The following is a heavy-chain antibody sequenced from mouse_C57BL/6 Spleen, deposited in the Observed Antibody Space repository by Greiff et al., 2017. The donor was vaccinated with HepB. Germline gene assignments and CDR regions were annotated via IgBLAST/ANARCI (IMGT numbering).Heavy chain of an antibody. Sequence: EVKLEESGGGLVKPGGSLKLSCAASGFTFSDYGMHWVRQAPEKGLEWVAYISSGSSTIYYADTVKGRFTISRDNAKNTLFLQMTRLRSEDTAMYYCARGELGWFAYWGQGTLVTVSA. CDR2: ISSGSSTI. J-gene: IGHJ3*01. CDR1: GFTFSDYG. D-gene: IGHD4-1*01. CDR3: ARGELGWFAY. V-gene: IGHV5-17*01.